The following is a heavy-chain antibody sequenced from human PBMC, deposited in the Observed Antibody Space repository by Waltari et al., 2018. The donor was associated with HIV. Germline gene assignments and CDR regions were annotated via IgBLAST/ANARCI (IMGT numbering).Heavy chain of an antibody. V-gene: IGHV4-59*01. Sequence: QVQLQESGPGLVKPSETLSLTCTVSGGSISSYYWSWIRQPPGKGLEWIGYIYYSGSTNYNPSLKSRVTISVDTSKNQFSLKLSSVTAADTAVYYCARYEWDAFDIWGQGTKVTVSS. D-gene: IGHD5-12*01. CDR2: IYYSGST. J-gene: IGHJ3*02. CDR3: ARYEWDAFDI. CDR1: GGSISSYY.